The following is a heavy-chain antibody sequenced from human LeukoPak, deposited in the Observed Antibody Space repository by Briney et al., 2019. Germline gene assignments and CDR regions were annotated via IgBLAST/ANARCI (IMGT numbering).Heavy chain of an antibody. CDR2: IYSGGST. J-gene: IGHJ4*01. CDR3: VSPVFINY. V-gene: IGHV3-53*05. D-gene: IGHD1-14*01. Sequence: GGSLRLSCAASGFTVSSNYMSWVRQAPGKGLEWVSVIYSGGSTYYTDSVKGRFTISRDNSKNALYLQMTSLRPEDSAVYYCVSPVFINYWGQGTLVTVSS. CDR1: GFTVSSNY.